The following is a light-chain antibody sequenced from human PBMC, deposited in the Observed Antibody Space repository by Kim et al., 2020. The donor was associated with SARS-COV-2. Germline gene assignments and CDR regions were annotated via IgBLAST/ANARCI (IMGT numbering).Light chain of an antibody. J-gene: IGKJ4*01. CDR3: LQYDDWPLLT. CDR1: QSVRNN. Sequence: IVMTQSPGTLSVSPGERVTLSCRASQSVRNNLAWYQQRPGQAPRLLIYGASTRATDISARFSGSGSGTEFTLTIRSLQSEDLAVYYCLQYDDWPLLTFGGGTKVGIK. V-gene: IGKV3-15*01. CDR2: GAS.